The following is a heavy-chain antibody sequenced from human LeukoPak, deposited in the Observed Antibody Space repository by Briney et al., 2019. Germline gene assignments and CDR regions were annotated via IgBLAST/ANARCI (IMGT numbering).Heavy chain of an antibody. D-gene: IGHD5-24*01. CDR3: ARDGYNWIPNDY. J-gene: IGHJ4*02. Sequence: GGSLRLSCAASGFTFSHYNMNWVRQAPGKGLEWVSSISGSTGYIYYADSAKGRFTISRDNAKNSLFLQMNSLRAEDTAVYYCARDGYNWIPNDYWGQGTLVTVSS. CDR2: ISGSTGYI. CDR1: GFTFSHYN. V-gene: IGHV3-21*01.